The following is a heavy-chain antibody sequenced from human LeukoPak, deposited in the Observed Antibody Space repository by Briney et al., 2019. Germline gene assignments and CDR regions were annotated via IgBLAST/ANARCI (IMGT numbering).Heavy chain of an antibody. CDR3: ARDRRDYGDPVAFVI. CDR1: GDSVSNNSAA. V-gene: IGHV6-1*01. Sequence: SQTLSLTCAISGDSVSNNSAAWNWITQSTSRGLELLGRTYYKSKWYNVYAVSVKSRITINPDRSKNQFSLQLNSVSPEDTAVYYCARDRRDYGDPVAFVIWGEGTMVSVSS. D-gene: IGHD4-17*01. J-gene: IGHJ3*02. CDR2: TYYKSKWYN.